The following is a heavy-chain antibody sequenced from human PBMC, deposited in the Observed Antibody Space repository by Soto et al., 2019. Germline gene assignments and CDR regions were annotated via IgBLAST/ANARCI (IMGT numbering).Heavy chain of an antibody. V-gene: IGHV1-58*01. CDR2: IVVGSGNT. Sequence: SVKVSCKASGFTFTSSAVRWVRQARGQRLEWIGWIVVGSGNTNYAQKFQERVTITRDMSTSTAYMELSSLRSEDTAVYYCAASTGTTSPYYYYGMDVWGQGTTVTVSS. CDR3: AASTGTTSPYYYYGMDV. CDR1: GFTFTSSA. D-gene: IGHD1-1*01. J-gene: IGHJ6*02.